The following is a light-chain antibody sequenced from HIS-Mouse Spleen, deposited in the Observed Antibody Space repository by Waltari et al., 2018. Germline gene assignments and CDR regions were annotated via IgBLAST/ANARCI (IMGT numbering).Light chain of an antibody. CDR1: KLGDKY. CDR2: QDS. CDR3: QAWDSSYSV. Sequence: SYELTQPPSVSVSPGQTASITCSGEKLGDKYACWYQQKPGQSPVLVIYQDSKRPSGIPERFSGSNSGNTATLTISGTQAMDGADYYCQAWDSSYSVFGGGTKLTVL. V-gene: IGLV3-1*01. J-gene: IGLJ2*01.